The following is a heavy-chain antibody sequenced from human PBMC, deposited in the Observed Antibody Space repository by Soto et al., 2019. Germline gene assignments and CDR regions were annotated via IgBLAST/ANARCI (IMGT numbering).Heavy chain of an antibody. D-gene: IGHD3-16*01. Sequence: LSLPCAVSAGSVHTGGYYWSWIRQHPGKGLEWIGNVDNSGNTYYNPSLKSRVTISVDTSKNQFSLKLSSVTAADAAVYYCARDPWGVGIGFNPWGQGTQVTVSS. CDR3: ARDPWGVGIGFNP. CDR2: VDNSGNT. CDR1: AGSVHTGGYY. J-gene: IGHJ5*02. V-gene: IGHV4-31*11.